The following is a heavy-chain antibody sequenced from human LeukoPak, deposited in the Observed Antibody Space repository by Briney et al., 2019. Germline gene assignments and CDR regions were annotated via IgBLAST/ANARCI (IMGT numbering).Heavy chain of an antibody. J-gene: IGHJ5*02. CDR2: MNPNSGNT. V-gene: IGHV1-8*01. D-gene: IGHD6-13*01. Sequence: ASVKVSCKASGYTFTTYDINWVRQATGQGLEWMGWMNPNSGNTGYAQKFQGRVTMTRDTSISTAYMELSSLISEDTAVYYCTRGAAGILLGTWGQGTLVTVTS. CDR1: GYTFTTYD. CDR3: TRGAAGILLGT.